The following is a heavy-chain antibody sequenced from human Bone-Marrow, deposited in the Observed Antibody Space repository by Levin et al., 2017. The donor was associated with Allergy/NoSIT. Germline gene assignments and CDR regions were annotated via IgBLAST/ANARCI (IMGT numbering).Heavy chain of an antibody. CDR2: INPYNGGT. CDR1: GYSFNEHY. Sequence: GESLKISCKASGYSFNEHYMYWVRQAAGQGLEWMGWINPYNGGTHLAQKFQGRVTMTRDTSISTVHMELSRLTSDDTAVYYCARGYRNPHYFYGMDVWGQGTTVTVS. V-gene: IGHV1-2*02. CDR3: ARGYRNPHYFYGMDV. D-gene: IGHD2-2*02. J-gene: IGHJ6*02.